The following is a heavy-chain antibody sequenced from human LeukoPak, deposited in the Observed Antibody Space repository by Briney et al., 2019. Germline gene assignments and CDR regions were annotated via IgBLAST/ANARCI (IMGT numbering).Heavy chain of an antibody. CDR1: GGSISSYY. CDR3: ARHKMTLYYYGSGSYNWFDP. CDR2: IYYSGST. V-gene: IGHV4-59*01. D-gene: IGHD3-10*01. J-gene: IGHJ5*02. Sequence: SETLSLTCTVSGGSISSYYWSWIRQPPGKGLEWIGYIYYSGSTNYNPSLKSRVTISVDTSKNQFSLKLRSVTAADTAVYYCARHKMTLYYYGSGSYNWFDPWGQGTLVTVSS.